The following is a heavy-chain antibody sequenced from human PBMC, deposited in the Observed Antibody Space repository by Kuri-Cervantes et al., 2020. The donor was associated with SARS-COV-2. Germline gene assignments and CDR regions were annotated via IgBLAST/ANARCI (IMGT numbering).Heavy chain of an antibody. CDR3: ASCPGGLPYYYYGMDV. Sequence: GSLRLSCTVSGGSISSYYWSWIRQPPGKGLEWIGYIYYSGSTNYNPSLKSRVTISVDTSKNQFSLKLSSVTAADTAVYYCASCPGGLPYYYYGMDVWGQGTTVTVSS. CDR2: IYYSGST. D-gene: IGHD5-18*01. J-gene: IGHJ6*02. CDR1: GGSISSYY. V-gene: IGHV4-59*08.